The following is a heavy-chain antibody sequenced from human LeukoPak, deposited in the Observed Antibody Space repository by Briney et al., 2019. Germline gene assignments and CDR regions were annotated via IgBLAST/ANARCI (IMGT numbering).Heavy chain of an antibody. CDR2: ISGGGSST. CDR3: AKEPYSSSWPITFDY. V-gene: IGHV3-23*01. CDR1: GFTFSSYG. Sequence: GGSLRLSCVASGFTFSSYGMSWVRQAPGKGLEWVSLISGGGSSTYYVDSVKGRFTISRDNSKNTLYLQMNSLRAEDTAVYYCAKEPYSSSWPITFDYWGQGTLVTVSS. D-gene: IGHD6-13*01. J-gene: IGHJ4*02.